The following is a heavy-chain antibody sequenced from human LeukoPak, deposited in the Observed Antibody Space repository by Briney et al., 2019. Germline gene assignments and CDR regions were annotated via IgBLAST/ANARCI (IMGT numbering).Heavy chain of an antibody. J-gene: IGHJ4*02. CDR3: VSGSLQWLY. Sequence: GGSLRLSCAASGFSFSSYWMSWVRQAPGKGLEWVANINPDGSNMLYVDSVKGRFTISRDNAKNSLYLQMNNLRAEDTAVYFCVSGSLQWLYWGQGTLVTVSA. CDR1: GFSFSSYW. CDR2: INPDGSNM. V-gene: IGHV3-7*01. D-gene: IGHD6-19*01.